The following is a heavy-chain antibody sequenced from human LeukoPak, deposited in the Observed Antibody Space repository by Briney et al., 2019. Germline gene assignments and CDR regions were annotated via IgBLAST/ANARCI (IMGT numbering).Heavy chain of an antibody. D-gene: IGHD2-2*03. CDR2: IAHGGRP. CDR1: NYSISSAYY. CDR3: ASGYFVHTFDF. J-gene: IGHJ4*02. Sequence: SETLSLTCTVSNYSISSAYYWGWIRQPPGKGLEWIGSIAHGGRPYYNPSLKSRVTISVDTSKNQFSLKLTSVTAADTAIFYCASGYFVHTFDFWGQGTLGTVSS. V-gene: IGHV4-38-2*02.